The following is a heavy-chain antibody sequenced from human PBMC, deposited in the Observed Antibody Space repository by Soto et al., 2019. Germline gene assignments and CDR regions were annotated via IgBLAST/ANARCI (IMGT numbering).Heavy chain of an antibody. J-gene: IGHJ5*02. Sequence: QGQLVESGGGVVQPGRSLRLSCAASGFSFRSYAMHWVRQAPGKGLEWVALILYDGSNEYYADSVKGRFTISRDNSKNTLYLQMNGVTNGDTAVYYCARDVTATQAAGMAENRLDPWGQGTLVIVSS. CDR3: ARDVTATQAAGMAENRLDP. D-gene: IGHD2-15*01. CDR2: ILYDGSNE. V-gene: IGHV3-30-3*01. CDR1: GFSFRSYA.